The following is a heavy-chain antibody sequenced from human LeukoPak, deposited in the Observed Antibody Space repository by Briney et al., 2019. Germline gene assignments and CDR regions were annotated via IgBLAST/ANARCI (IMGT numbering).Heavy chain of an antibody. V-gene: IGHV4-59*08. CDR2: IYYSGST. J-gene: IGHJ4*02. CDR3: ARHHYYDSSGLFDY. D-gene: IGHD3-22*01. Sequence: SETLSLTCTVSGGSISSYYWSWIRQPPGKGLEWIGYIYYSGSTNYNPSLKSRVTISVDTSKNQFSLKLSSVTAADTAVYYCARHHYYDSSGLFDYWGQGTLVIVSS. CDR1: GGSISSYY.